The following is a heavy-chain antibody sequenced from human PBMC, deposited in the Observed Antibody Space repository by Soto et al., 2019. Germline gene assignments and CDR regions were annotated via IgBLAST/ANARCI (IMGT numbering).Heavy chain of an antibody. CDR1: GGTFGSYA. Sequence: SVKVSCKASGGTFGSYAISWVRQAPGQGLEWMGGIIPIPGTANYAQKFQGRVTIAADESTSTAYMELSSLRSEDTAVYYCAIASSGWYSVGQFHPWGQGTLVSV. CDR2: IIPIPGTA. J-gene: IGHJ5*02. D-gene: IGHD6-19*01. V-gene: IGHV1-69*13. CDR3: AIASSGWYSVGQFHP.